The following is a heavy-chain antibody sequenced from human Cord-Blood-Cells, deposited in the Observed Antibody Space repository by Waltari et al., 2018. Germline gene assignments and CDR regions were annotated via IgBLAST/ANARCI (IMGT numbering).Heavy chain of an antibody. CDR1: GGSISSSSYY. J-gene: IGHJ1*01. Sequence: QLQLQESGPGLVKPSETLSLTCTVSGGSISSSSYYWGWIRQPPGKGLEWIGRNYYSGWTYYNPSLKSRVTISVDTSKNQFSLKLSSVTAADTAVYYCARDDSSGWYKAEYFQHWGQGTLVTVSS. D-gene: IGHD6-19*01. CDR3: ARDDSSGWYKAEYFQH. V-gene: IGHV4-39*07. CDR2: NYYSGWT.